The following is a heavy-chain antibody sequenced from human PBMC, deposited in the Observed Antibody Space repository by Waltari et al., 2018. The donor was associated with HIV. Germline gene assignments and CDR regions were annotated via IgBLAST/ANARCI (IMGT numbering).Heavy chain of an antibody. CDR1: GYTFTSYY. J-gene: IGHJ3*02. CDR3: ARGVNYYDSSGSPHPAFDI. CDR2: INPSGGST. V-gene: IGHV1-46*01. Sequence: QVQLVQSGAEVKKPGASVKVSCKASGYTFTSYYMHWVRLSPGQGLEWMGIINPSGGSTSYAQKFQGRVTMTRDTSTSTVYMELSSLRSEDTAVYYCARGVNYYDSSGSPHPAFDIWGQGTMVTVSS. D-gene: IGHD3-22*01.